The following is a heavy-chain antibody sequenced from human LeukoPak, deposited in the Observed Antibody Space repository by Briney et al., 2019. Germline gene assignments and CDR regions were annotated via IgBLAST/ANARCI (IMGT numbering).Heavy chain of an antibody. Sequence: TTSETLSLTCTVSGGSISSYYWGWIRQPPGKGLEWIGYIYYSGRTNYSPSLKSRVTISVDTSKNQFSLKLSSVTAADTAVYYCARDFGTYYYDSSGYYPFAYWGQGTLVTVSS. D-gene: IGHD3-22*01. CDR2: IYYSGRT. J-gene: IGHJ4*02. V-gene: IGHV4-59*12. CDR3: ARDFGTYYYDSSGYYPFAY. CDR1: GGSISSYY.